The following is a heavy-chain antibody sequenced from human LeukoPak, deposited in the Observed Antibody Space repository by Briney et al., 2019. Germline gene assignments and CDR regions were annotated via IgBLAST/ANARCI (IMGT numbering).Heavy chain of an antibody. CDR2: INWNGGST. CDR3: ARDSQSDYYYYYMDV. Sequence: GGSLRLSCAASGFTFDDYGMSWVRQAPGKGLEWVSGINWNGGSTGYADSVKGRFTISRDNAKNSLYLQMNSLRAEDTALYYCARDSQSDYYYYYMDVWGKGTTVTISS. V-gene: IGHV3-20*04. J-gene: IGHJ6*03. CDR1: GFTFDDYG.